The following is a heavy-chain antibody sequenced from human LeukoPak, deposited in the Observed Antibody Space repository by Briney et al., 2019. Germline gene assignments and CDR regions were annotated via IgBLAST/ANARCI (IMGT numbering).Heavy chain of an antibody. Sequence: GASVKVSCKASGYTFTSYGISWVRQAPGQGLEWMGWISAYNGNTNYAQKLQGRVTMTTDTSTSTAYMELGSLRSDDTAVYYCARAIGSSSWADAFDIWGQGTMVTVSS. CDR1: GYTFTSYG. CDR3: ARAIGSSSWADAFDI. CDR2: ISAYNGNT. V-gene: IGHV1-18*01. D-gene: IGHD6-13*01. J-gene: IGHJ3*02.